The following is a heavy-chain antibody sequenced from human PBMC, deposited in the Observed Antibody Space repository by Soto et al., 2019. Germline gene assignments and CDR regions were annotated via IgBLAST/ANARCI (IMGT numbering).Heavy chain of an antibody. Sequence: QVQLQESGPGLVKPSETLSLTCTVSGGSISSYYWSWIRQPPGKGLEWIGYIYYSGSTNYNPSLKSRVTISVDTSKNQFSLKLSSVTAADTAVYYCARMGGDGYNSRAHFDYWGQGTLVTVSS. CDR1: GGSISSYY. CDR2: IYYSGST. J-gene: IGHJ4*02. D-gene: IGHD5-12*01. CDR3: ARMGGDGYNSRAHFDY. V-gene: IGHV4-59*01.